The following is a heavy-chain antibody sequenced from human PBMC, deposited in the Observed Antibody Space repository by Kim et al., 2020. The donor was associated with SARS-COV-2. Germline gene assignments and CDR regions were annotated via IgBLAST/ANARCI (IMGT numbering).Heavy chain of an antibody. CDR2: ISGSGGST. CDR3: AKGMDGSGSYTPYYYYGMDV. Sequence: GGSLRLSCAASGFTFSSYAMSWVRQAPGKGLEWVSAISGSGGSTYYADSVKGRFTISRDNSKNTLYLQMNSLRAEDTAVYYCAKGMDGSGSYTPYYYYGMDVWGQGPTLTVSS. J-gene: IGHJ6*02. D-gene: IGHD3-10*01. V-gene: IGHV3-23*01. CDR1: GFTFSSYA.